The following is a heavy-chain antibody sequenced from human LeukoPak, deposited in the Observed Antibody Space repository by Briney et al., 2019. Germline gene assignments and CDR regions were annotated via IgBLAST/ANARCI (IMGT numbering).Heavy chain of an antibody. CDR1: GFTFSSYG. CDR2: ISYDGRNK. J-gene: IGHJ4*02. V-gene: IGHV3-30*18. Sequence: GRSLRLSCAASGFTFSSYGMHWVRQAPGKGLEWVAVISYDGRNKNYADSVKGRFTISRDNSKNTLYLQMNSLRAEDTAVYYCAKIATYYYDSSGYYSKNDYWGQGTLVTVSS. CDR3: AKIATYYYDSSGYYSKNDY. D-gene: IGHD3-22*01.